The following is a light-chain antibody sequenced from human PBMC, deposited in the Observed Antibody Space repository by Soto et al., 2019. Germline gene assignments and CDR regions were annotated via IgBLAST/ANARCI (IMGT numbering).Light chain of an antibody. CDR1: QGVSRK. V-gene: IGKV1-5*03. CDR3: QHYNSYSEA. CDR2: KAS. J-gene: IGKJ1*01. Sequence: MTQSPATRSVAPLEVVTFSCMASQGVSRKLAWYQHKPGKAPKLLIYKASTLKSGVPSRFSGSGSGTEFTLTISSLQPDDFATYYCQHYNSYSEAFGQGTKVDI.